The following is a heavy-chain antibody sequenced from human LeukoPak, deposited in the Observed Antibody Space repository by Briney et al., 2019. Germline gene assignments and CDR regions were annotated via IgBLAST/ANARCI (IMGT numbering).Heavy chain of an antibody. CDR2: IYYSGSA. Sequence: SETLSLTCTVSGGSISSSKYYWGWIRQPPGKGLEWIGSIYYSGSAYYNPSLKSRVTISVDTSKNQFSLKLTSVTAADTAVYYCARDARVQKWFGEVIMTTTYYFDDWGQGTLVTVSS. CDR1: GGSISSSKYY. CDR3: ARDARVQKWFGEVIMTTTYYFDD. J-gene: IGHJ4*02. D-gene: IGHD3-10*01. V-gene: IGHV4-39*07.